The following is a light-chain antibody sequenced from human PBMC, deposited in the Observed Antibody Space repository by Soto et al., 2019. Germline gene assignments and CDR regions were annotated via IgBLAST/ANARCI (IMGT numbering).Light chain of an antibody. CDR2: AAS. CDR1: QSISSY. J-gene: IGKJ3*01. V-gene: IGKV1-39*01. Sequence: DIEMTRSPSALSASVGEIVTMTCRASQSISSYLNWYQQKPGKAPKLLIYAASSLQSGVPSRFSGSASGTDFTLTIRTLQTEDFATYYCQQKGSTCGPGTTGDIK. CDR3: QQKGST.